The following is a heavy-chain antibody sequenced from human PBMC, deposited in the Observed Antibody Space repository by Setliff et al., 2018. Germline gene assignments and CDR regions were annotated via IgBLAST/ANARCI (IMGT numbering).Heavy chain of an antibody. CDR1: GGSFSGYY. D-gene: IGHD3-3*01. CDR3: ARSPDHYNFWSGYYTGGCFDY. CDR2: INHSGST. V-gene: IGHV4-34*01. Sequence: PSETLSLTCAVYGGSFSGYYWSWIRQPPGKGLEWIGEINHSGSTNYNPSLKSRVTISVDTSKNQFSLKLSSVTAADTAVYYCARSPDHYNFWSGYYTGGCFDYWGQGTLVTVSS. J-gene: IGHJ4*02.